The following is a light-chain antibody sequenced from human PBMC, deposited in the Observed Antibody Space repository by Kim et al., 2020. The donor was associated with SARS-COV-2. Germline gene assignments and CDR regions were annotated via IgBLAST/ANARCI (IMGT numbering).Light chain of an antibody. CDR2: DVT. CDR3: SSYTIGNIFVV. CDR1: SSDGYNY. V-gene: IGLV2-14*04. J-gene: IGLJ2*01. Sequence: PGHPITISCTGISSDGYNYVSWYQQLPGKAPRLIIYDVTYRPSGISSRFSGSQSGTTASLTISGLLTEDEGDYYCSSYTIGNIFVVFGGGTQLTVL.